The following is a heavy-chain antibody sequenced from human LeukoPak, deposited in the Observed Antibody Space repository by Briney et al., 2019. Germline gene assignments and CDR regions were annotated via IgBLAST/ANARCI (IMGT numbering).Heavy chain of an antibody. Sequence: GESLKISCAASGFTVSSNYMSWVRQAPGKGLEWVSVIYSGGSTYYADSVKGRFTISRDNSKNTLYLQMNSLRAEDTAVYYCARDLFAYCTNGVCYDYWGQGTLVTVSS. J-gene: IGHJ4*02. CDR1: GFTVSSNY. V-gene: IGHV3-53*01. CDR3: ARDLFAYCTNGVCYDY. CDR2: IYSGGST. D-gene: IGHD2-8*01.